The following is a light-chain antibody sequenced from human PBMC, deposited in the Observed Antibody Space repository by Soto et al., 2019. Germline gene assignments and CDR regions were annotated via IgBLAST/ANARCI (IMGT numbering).Light chain of an antibody. CDR3: QQSYSAPT. J-gene: IGKJ4*01. CDR2: ATS. V-gene: IGKV1-39*01. CDR1: QTINTA. Sequence: DIQMTQSTSSLPASIGDRVTITCRASQTINTALNWYQQKPGKAPELLIYATSILQSGVPSRFSGSGFGTNFILTISSLQPEDFATYYCQQSYSAPTFGGGTKVDIK.